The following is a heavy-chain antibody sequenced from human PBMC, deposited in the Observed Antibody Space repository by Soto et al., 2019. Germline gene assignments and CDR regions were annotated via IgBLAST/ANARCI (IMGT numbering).Heavy chain of an antibody. J-gene: IGHJ4*02. CDR2: IYYSGST. CDR3: ASGPAKVGSGYPVWIDFDY. Sequence: ASETLSLTCTVSGGSISSGGYYWSWIRQHPGKGLEWIGYIYYSGSTYYNPSLKSRVTISVDTSKNQFSLKLSSVTAADTAVYYCASGPAKVGSGYPVWIDFDYWGQGTLVTSPQ. D-gene: IGHD3-3*01. V-gene: IGHV4-31*03. CDR1: GGSISSGGYY.